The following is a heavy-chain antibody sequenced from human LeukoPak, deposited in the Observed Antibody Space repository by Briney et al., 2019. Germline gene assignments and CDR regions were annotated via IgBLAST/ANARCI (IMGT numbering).Heavy chain of an antibody. CDR1: GFTLSYIR. Sequence: PGGSLRLSSVANGFTLSYIRMCWVRQAPGKGLECVANMKQDGSEKYYADSVKGRFIISRDNAKNSLYLQMNSLRVEDMGVYYCARDIAAFDYWGQGTLVIVSS. CDR3: ARDIAAFDY. J-gene: IGHJ4*02. V-gene: IGHV3-7*05. CDR2: MKQDGSEK. D-gene: IGHD6-25*01.